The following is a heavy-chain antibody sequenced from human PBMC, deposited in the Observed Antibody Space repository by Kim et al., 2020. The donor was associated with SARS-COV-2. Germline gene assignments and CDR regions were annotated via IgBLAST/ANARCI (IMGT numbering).Heavy chain of an antibody. CDR1: GGSVSSGSYY. J-gene: IGHJ5*02. Sequence: SETLSLTCTVSGGSVSSGSYYWSWIRQPPGKGLEWIGYIYYSGSTNYNPSLKNRVTISVDTSKNQFSLKLSSVTAADTAVYYCARGIRGYFDWLLSGWFDPWGQGTLVTVSS. CDR3: ARGIRGYFDWLLSGWFDP. CDR2: IYYSGST. D-gene: IGHD3-9*01. V-gene: IGHV4-61*01.